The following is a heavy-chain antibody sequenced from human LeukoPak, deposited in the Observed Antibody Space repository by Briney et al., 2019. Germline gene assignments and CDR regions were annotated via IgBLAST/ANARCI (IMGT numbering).Heavy chain of an antibody. CDR3: ARGSYYGSEPFDY. V-gene: IGHV3-74*01. J-gene: IGHJ4*02. D-gene: IGHD3-10*01. CDR1: GFTFSSYW. CDR2: INSDGSST. Sequence: GGSLRLSCAASGFTFSSYWVHWVRQAPGKGLVWVSRINSDGSSTSYADSVKGRFTISRDNAKNTLYLQMNSLRAEDTAVYYCARGSYYGSEPFDYWGQGTLVTVSS.